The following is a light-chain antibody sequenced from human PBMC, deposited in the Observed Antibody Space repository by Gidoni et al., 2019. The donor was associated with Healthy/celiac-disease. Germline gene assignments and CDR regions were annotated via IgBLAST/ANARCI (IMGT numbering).Light chain of an antibody. V-gene: IGKV1-5*03. Sequence: TQARSTGSASVGDRVTITCRASQSISSWLAWYQQKPGKAPKLLIYKASSLESGVPSRFSGSGSGTEFTLTISSLQPDDFATYYCQQYNSYSWTFGQGTKVXIK. CDR2: KAS. CDR3: QQYNSYSWT. J-gene: IGKJ1*01. CDR1: QSISSW.